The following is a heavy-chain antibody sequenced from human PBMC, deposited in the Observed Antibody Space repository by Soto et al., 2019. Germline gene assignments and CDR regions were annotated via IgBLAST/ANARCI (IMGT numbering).Heavy chain of an antibody. CDR1: GFPFGIYT. CDR2: ISSSGTYI. Sequence: KPGGSLRISCETSGFPFGIYTMNWVRQAPGKGLEWVSSISSSGTYIDYADSVEGRFAISRDDAKNSVFLEMTSLRVDDTAVYYCAREGNYHEFWGQGTLVTVSS. V-gene: IGHV3-21*01. J-gene: IGHJ4*02. D-gene: IGHD3-10*01. CDR3: AREGNYHEF.